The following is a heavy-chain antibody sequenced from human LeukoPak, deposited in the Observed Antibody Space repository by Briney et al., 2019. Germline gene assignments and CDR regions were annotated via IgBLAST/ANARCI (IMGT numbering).Heavy chain of an antibody. D-gene: IGHD3-10*01. V-gene: IGHV4-4*02. CDR3: ARVRDYYGSGSYYLSPNWFDP. Sequence: SETLSLTCAVSGGSISSSNWWSWVRQPPGKGLEWIGEIYHSGSTNYNPSLKSRVTISVDKSKNQFSLKLSSVTAADTAVYYCARVRDYYGSGSYYLSPNWFDPWGQGTLVTVSS. J-gene: IGHJ5*02. CDR1: GGSISSSNW. CDR2: IYHSGST.